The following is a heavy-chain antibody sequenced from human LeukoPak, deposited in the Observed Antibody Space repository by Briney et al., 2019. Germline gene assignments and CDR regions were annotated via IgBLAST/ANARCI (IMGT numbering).Heavy chain of an antibody. D-gene: IGHD3-10*01. Sequence: ASVKVSCKVYGDTLTELSTLWARGARGKGREWMGGFDPEHGEAIYAQTFQGRITMTEDTSTDTAYMELSSLTSDDTAVYYCAAEGQRLLGYWGQGTLVTVSS. CDR1: GDTLTELS. V-gene: IGHV1-24*01. J-gene: IGHJ4*02. CDR2: FDPEHGEA. CDR3: AAEGQRLLGY.